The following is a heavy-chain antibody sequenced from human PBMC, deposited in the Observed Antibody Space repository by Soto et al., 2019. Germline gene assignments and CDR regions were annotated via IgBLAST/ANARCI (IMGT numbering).Heavy chain of an antibody. CDR1: ESTVSRDW. Sequence: GGSLRLSCAIFESTVSRDWMNWVRQAPGKGLEWVAHINQDGSEKYYVDSVKGRFTISRDNAKKPLYLQMNSLRPADTAMYYCSGGVGDAFWGQGTLVTVSS. D-gene: IGHD1-26*01. J-gene: IGHJ4*02. V-gene: IGHV3-7*04. CDR2: INQDGSEK. CDR3: SGGVGDAF.